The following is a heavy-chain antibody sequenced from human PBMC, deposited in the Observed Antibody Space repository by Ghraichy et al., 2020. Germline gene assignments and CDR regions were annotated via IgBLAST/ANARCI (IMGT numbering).Heavy chain of an antibody. CDR3: ARDRMYDASGYYFYYYGMDV. V-gene: IGHV3-66*01. CDR2: TYSDGNT. D-gene: IGHD3-22*01. CDR1: GLSVSGNY. Sequence: LSLTCAASGLSVSGNYMSWVRQAPGKGLEWVSLTYSDGNTDYADSVKGRFTISRDSSKNTVYLQMSSLRAEDTAVYYCARDRMYDASGYYFYYYGMDVWGQGTIVTVSS. J-gene: IGHJ6*02.